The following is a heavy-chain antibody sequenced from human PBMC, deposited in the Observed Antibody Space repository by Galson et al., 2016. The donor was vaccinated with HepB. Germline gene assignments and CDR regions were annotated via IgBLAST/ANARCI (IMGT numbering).Heavy chain of an antibody. CDR3: ARDLSGPDH. CDR2: IEGDGTSP. Sequence: SLRLSCAVSGSTFRNHQMHWIRQVPGKGLMWVARIEGDGTSPIYAPSVKGRFTISSDSAENTVYLQMNRLRAEDTALYYCARDLSGPDHWGQGTQVTVSP. CDR1: GSTFRNHQ. J-gene: IGHJ4*02. V-gene: IGHV3-74*01.